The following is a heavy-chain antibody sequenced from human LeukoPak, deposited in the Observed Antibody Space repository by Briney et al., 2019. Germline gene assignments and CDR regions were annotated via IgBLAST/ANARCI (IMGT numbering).Heavy chain of an antibody. V-gene: IGHV1-2*06. J-gene: IGHJ3*01. D-gene: IGHD3-16*01. CDR1: GDTFTNYY. CDR3: AITYANNAFDV. Sequence: ASVKVSCKASGDTFTNYYIHWVRQAPGQGLEWMGRINPASGGTDYAQKFQGRVTMTRDTSITTAYMDLSRLRSDDTAVYYCAITYANNAFDVWGQGTMVTVSS. CDR2: INPASGGT.